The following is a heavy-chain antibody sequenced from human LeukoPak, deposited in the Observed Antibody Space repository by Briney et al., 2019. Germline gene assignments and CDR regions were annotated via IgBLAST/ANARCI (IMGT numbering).Heavy chain of an antibody. Sequence: GSLRLSCAASGFTFSSYAMSWIRQPPGKGLEWIGYIYYSGSTNYNPSLKSRVTISVDTSKNQFSLKLSSVTAADTAVYYCARKYFRQLDPWGQGTLVTVSS. CDR2: IYYSGST. D-gene: IGHD3-10*01. CDR1: GFTFSSYA. V-gene: IGHV4-59*01. J-gene: IGHJ5*02. CDR3: ARKYFRQLDP.